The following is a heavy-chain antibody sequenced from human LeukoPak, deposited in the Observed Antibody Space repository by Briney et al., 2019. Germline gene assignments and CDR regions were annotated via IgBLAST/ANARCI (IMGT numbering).Heavy chain of an antibody. CDR2: IYYGGSA. J-gene: IGHJ4*02. V-gene: IGHV4-30-4*01. CDR3: ARYYYASGRRSFFDY. CDR1: GGSISSGDYY. Sequence: SQTLSLTCTVSGGSISSGDYYWSWIRQHPGKGLEWIGYIYYGGSAFYNPSLKTRVAISVDTSQSQFSLKLSSVTAADTAVYYCARYYYASGRRSFFDYRGQGTLVTVSS. D-gene: IGHD3-10*01.